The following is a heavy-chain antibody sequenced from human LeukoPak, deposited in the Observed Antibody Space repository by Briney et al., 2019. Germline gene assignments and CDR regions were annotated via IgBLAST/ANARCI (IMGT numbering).Heavy chain of an antibody. V-gene: IGHV3-7*01. CDR3: ARTAGRRHYYYMDV. D-gene: IGHD1-26*01. CDR2: IKQDGSEK. Sequence: PGGSLRLSCAAPGFTFSSYWMSWVRQAPGKGLEWVANIKQDGSEKYYVDSVKGRFTISRDNAKNSLYLQMNSLRAEDTAVYYCARTAGRRHYYYMDVWGKGTTVTVSS. CDR1: GFTFSSYW. J-gene: IGHJ6*03.